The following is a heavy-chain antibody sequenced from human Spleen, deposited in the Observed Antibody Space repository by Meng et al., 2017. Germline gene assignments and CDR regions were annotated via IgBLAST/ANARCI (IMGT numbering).Heavy chain of an antibody. CDR3: ARDRRNYDRKLNVYYYGMDV. CDR2: ITSSGSAI. Sequence: GESLRLSCVASGFPFSSYEMNWVRQAPGKGLEWVSYITSSGSAIYYADSVKGRFTISRDNAKNSLYLQMNSLRAEDTAVYYCARDRRNYDRKLNVYYYGMDVWGQGTTVTVSS. J-gene: IGHJ6*02. CDR1: GFPFSSYE. V-gene: IGHV3-48*03. D-gene: IGHD1-7*01.